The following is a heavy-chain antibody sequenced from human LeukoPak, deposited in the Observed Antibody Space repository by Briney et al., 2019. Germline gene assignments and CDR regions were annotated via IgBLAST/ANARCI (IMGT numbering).Heavy chain of an antibody. D-gene: IGHD1-26*01. Sequence: ASVKVSCKASGYTFTSYYMHWVRQAPGQGLEWMGLINPSGGSTSYAEKFQGRVTMTRDTSTSTVYMELSSLRSEDTAVYYCARSRLVGATTPYYFDYWGPGTLVTVSS. CDR3: ARSRLVGATTPYYFDY. CDR2: INPSGGST. CDR1: GYTFTSYY. J-gene: IGHJ4*02. V-gene: IGHV1-46*01.